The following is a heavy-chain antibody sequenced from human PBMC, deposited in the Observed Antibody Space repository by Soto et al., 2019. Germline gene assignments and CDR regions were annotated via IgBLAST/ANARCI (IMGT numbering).Heavy chain of an antibody. CDR2: ISSRADST. Sequence: PGGSLRLSCTASGFIFSNYGMSWVRQAPGKGLEWVSAISSRADSTYYADSVKGRFTISRDNSKGTLSLQMNSLRAEDTGVYYCAKRGAYDSRGFYPFQYWGQGTLVTVSS. CDR1: GFIFSNYG. CDR3: AKRGAYDSRGFYPFQY. D-gene: IGHD3-22*01. J-gene: IGHJ4*02. V-gene: IGHV3-23*01.